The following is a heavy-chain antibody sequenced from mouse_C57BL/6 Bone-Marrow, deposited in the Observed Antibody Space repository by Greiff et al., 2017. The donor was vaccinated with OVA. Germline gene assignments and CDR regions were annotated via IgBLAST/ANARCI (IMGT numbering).Heavy chain of an antibody. CDR2: IDPSDSYT. D-gene: IGHD1-1*01. J-gene: IGHJ2*01. V-gene: IGHV1-50*01. CDR3: AKGDYYGSSFFDY. CDR1: GYTFTSYW. Sequence: QVQLKQPGAELVKPGASVKLSCKASGYTFTSYWMQWVKQRPGQGLEWIGEIDPSDSYTNYNQKFKGKATLSVDKSSSTAYMQLKSLTSEDSAVYYCAKGDYYGSSFFDYWGQGTTLTVSS.